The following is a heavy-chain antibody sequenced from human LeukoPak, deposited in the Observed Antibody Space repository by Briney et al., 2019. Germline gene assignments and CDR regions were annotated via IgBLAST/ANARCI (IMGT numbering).Heavy chain of an antibody. J-gene: IGHJ4*02. CDR1: GGSISSSSYY. CDR2: IYYSGST. Sequence: NPSETLPLTCTVSGGSISSSSYYWGWIRQPPGKGLEWIGSIYYSGSTYYNPSLKSRVTISVDTSKNQFSLKLSSVTAADTAVYYCARVGQWGQGTLVTVSS. CDR3: ARVGQ. D-gene: IGHD1-26*01. V-gene: IGHV4-39*01.